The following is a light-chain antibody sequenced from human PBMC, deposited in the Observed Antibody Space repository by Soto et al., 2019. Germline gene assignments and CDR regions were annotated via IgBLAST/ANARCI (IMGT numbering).Light chain of an antibody. CDR2: AAS. Sequence: EIQMTQSPSSLSASVGDRVTITCRASQDINNYLAWYQQKPGKPPKLLIYAASTLQSGVPSRFSGGGSGTDFTLTINSLQPEDVATYYCQRYNNGPPVTFGPGTKV. CDR3: QRYNNGPPVT. V-gene: IGKV1-27*01. J-gene: IGKJ3*01. CDR1: QDINNY.